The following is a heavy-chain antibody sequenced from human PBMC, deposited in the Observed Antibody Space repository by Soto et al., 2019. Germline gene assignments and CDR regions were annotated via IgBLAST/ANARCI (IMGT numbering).Heavy chain of an antibody. V-gene: IGHV3-33*01. Sequence: QVQLVESGGGVVQPGRSLRLSCAASGFTFSSYGMHWVRQAPGKGLEWVAVIWYDGSNKYYADSVKGRFTISRDNSKNTLYLQMNSLRAEDTAVYYCARDVTNGDREYYYYGMDVWGQGTTVTVSS. CDR1: GFTFSSYG. CDR2: IWYDGSNK. J-gene: IGHJ6*02. CDR3: ARDVTNGDREYYYYGMDV. D-gene: IGHD2-8*01.